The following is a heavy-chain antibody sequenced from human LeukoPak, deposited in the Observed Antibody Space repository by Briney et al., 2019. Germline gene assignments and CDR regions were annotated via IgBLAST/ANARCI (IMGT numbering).Heavy chain of an antibody. CDR3: ARFGGPHAFDI. Sequence: ASETLSLTCTVSGGSISNYYWSWIRQPPGKGLEWIAYINYSGSTNYNPSLKSRVTISVDTSKNHFSLTLSSVTAADTAVYYCARFGGPHAFDIWGQGTMVTVSS. D-gene: IGHD3-3*01. J-gene: IGHJ3*02. CDR2: INYSGST. V-gene: IGHV4-59*01. CDR1: GGSISNYY.